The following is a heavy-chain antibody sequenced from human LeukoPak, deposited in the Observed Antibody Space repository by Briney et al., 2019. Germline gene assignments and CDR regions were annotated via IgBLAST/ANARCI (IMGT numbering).Heavy chain of an antibody. CDR2: IIPIFGTA. J-gene: IGHJ6*03. D-gene: IGHD3-16*01. CDR3: ARTISPHTFETYIYYYMDV. CDR1: GGTFSSYA. V-gene: IGHV1-69*05. Sequence: SVKVSCKASGGTFSSYAISWVRQAPGQGLEWMGGIIPIFGTANYAQKFQGRVTITTDESTSTAYMELSSLRSEDTAVYYCARTISPHTFETYIYYYMDVWGKGTTVTVSS.